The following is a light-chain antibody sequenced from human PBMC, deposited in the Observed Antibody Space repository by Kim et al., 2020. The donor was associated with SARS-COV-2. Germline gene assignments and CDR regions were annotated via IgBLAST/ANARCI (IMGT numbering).Light chain of an antibody. Sequence: GQSITISCTGTSSDVGAYNYVSWYQQHPGKAPKLMFFDVNKRPSGLSDRFSGSKSGNTASLTISGLQAEDEADYYCISYASTRSYVFGTGTKVTVL. CDR3: ISYASTRSYV. V-gene: IGLV2-14*04. J-gene: IGLJ1*01. CDR1: SSDVGAYNY. CDR2: DVN.